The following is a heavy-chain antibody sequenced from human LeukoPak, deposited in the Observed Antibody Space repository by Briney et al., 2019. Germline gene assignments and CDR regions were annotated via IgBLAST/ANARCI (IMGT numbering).Heavy chain of an antibody. V-gene: IGHV3-9*01. CDR1: GFTFHDYA. J-gene: IGHJ3*02. D-gene: IGHD5-12*01. CDR3: ALIVDKGAFDI. Sequence: GGSLRLSCAASGFTFHDYALHWVRQAPGKGLEWVSGISWNSGNIDYVDSVKGRFTISRDNAKNSMYLQMNSLRTEDTVLYYCALIVDKGAFDIWGQGTMVTVAS. CDR2: ISWNSGNI.